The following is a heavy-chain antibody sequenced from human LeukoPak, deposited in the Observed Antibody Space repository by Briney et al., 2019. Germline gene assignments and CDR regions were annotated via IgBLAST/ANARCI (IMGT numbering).Heavy chain of an antibody. J-gene: IGHJ4*02. Sequence: ASVKVSCKASGYTFTSYYMHWVRQAPGQGLEWMGIINPSGGSTSYAQKFQGRVTFTRDTSASTAYMELSSLRSEDTAVYYCARFSASSGYYIDYWGQGTLVSVSS. D-gene: IGHD3-22*01. V-gene: IGHV1-46*01. CDR3: ARFSASSGYYIDY. CDR1: GYTFTSYY. CDR2: INPSGGST.